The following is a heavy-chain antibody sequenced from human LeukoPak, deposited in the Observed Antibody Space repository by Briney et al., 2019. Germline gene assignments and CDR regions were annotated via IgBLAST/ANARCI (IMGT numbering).Heavy chain of an antibody. D-gene: IGHD1-26*01. CDR2: TRNKANSYTT. CDR1: GFTSSDHY. Sequence: GGALRLSCAAAGFTSSDHYMDWVGQARGKGVEWVSRTRNKANSYTTEYAASVKGRFTLSREDSKNSLYLQINSLKTEDTAVYYCARVRWEVLVDYCGQGTLVTVCS. V-gene: IGHV3-72*01. CDR3: ARVRWEVLVDY. J-gene: IGHJ4*02.